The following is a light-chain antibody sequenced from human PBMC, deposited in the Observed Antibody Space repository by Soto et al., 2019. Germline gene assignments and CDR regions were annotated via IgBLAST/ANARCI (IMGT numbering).Light chain of an antibody. J-gene: IGKJ5*01. V-gene: IGKV1-9*01. Sequence: IQSTQSPSSLSASVGDRVTISCRASQGISSYLAWYQQKPGKAPKLLIYAASTLQSGVPSRFSGGGSGADFTLTISSLQPEDFATYYCQQLNSYPITLGQGTRLDIK. CDR2: AAS. CDR3: QQLNSYPIT. CDR1: QGISSY.